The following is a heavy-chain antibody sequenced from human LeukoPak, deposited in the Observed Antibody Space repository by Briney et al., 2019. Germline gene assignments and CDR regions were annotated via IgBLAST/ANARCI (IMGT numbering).Heavy chain of an antibody. CDR2: INHSGST. Sequence: SETLSLTCAVYGGSFSGYYWSWIRQPPGKGLEWIGEINHSGSTNYNPSLKSRVTISVDTSKNQFSLKLSSVTAEDTAVYYCVRILGGWGQGTLVTVSS. D-gene: IGHD3-16*01. CDR1: GGSFSGYY. CDR3: VRILGG. V-gene: IGHV4-34*01. J-gene: IGHJ4*02.